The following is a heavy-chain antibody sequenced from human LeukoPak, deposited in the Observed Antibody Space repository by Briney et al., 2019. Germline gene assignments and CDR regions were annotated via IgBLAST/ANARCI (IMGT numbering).Heavy chain of an antibody. V-gene: IGHV3-33*01. D-gene: IGHD1-14*01. J-gene: IGHJ3*02. CDR1: GFTFSSYG. CDR3: ARDPRTLGDAFDI. Sequence: PGGSLRLSCAASGFTFSSYGMHWVRQAPGKGLEWVAVIWYDGSNKYYADSVKGRFTTSRDNSKNTLYLQMNSLRAEDTAVYYCARDPRTLGDAFDIWGQGTMVTVSS. CDR2: IWYDGSNK.